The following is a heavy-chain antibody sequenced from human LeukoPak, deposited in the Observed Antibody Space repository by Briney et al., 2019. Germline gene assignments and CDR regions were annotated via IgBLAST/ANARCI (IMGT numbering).Heavy chain of an antibody. D-gene: IGHD1-20*01. V-gene: IGHV1-2*02. CDR1: GYTFTGYY. Sequence: ASVKVSCKASGYTFTGYYMHWVRQAPGQGPEWMGWINPNSGGTNYAQKFQGRVTMTRDTSISTAYMELSRLRSDDTAVYYCARGDNWNPEGFDYWGQGTLVTVSS. CDR2: INPNSGGT. CDR3: ARGDNWNPEGFDY. J-gene: IGHJ4*02.